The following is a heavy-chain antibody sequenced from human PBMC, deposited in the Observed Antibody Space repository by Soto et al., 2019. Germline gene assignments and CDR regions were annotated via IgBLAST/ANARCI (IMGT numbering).Heavy chain of an antibody. V-gene: IGHV3-73*01. CDR2: IRSKSNSYAT. CDR1: GFTFSDSA. J-gene: IGHJ4*02. CDR3: TRGYGDYVRDY. D-gene: IGHD4-17*01. Sequence: EVQLVESGGGLLEPGGSQKLSCAVSGFTFSDSAMHWVRKASGKGLEWVGRIRSKSNSYATAYAASVKGRFTISRDDSKNTAYLQMNSLKTEDTAVYYCTRGYGDYVRDYWGQGTLVTVSS.